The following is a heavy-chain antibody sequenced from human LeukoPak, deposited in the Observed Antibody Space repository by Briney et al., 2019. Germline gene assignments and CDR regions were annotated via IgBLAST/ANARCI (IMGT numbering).Heavy chain of an antibody. J-gene: IGHJ4*02. CDR1: GFTFSSYS. D-gene: IGHD7-27*01. Sequence: GGSLRLSCAASGFTFSSYSMNWVRQAPGKGLEWVSSISSGSSHIYYADSVKDRFTISRDNAKNSLYLQMNSLRAEDTAVYYCARHLGTYSDHWGQGTLVAVSS. CDR2: ISSGSSHI. V-gene: IGHV3-21*01. CDR3: ARHLGTYSDH.